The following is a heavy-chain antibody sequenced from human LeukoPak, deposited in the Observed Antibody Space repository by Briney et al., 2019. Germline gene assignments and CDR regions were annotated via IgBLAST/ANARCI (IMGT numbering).Heavy chain of an antibody. CDR2: INHSGST. CDR3: ARVGVQQQLDYNWFDP. Sequence: KPLETLSLTCAVYGGSFSGYYWSWIRQPPGKGLEWIGEINHSGSTNYNPSLKSRVTISVDTSKNQFSLKLSSVTAADTAVYYCARVGVQQQLDYNWFDPWGQGTLVTVSS. V-gene: IGHV4-34*01. D-gene: IGHD6-13*01. CDR1: GGSFSGYY. J-gene: IGHJ5*02.